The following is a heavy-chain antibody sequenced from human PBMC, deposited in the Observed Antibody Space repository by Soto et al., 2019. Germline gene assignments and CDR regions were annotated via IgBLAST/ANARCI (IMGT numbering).Heavy chain of an antibody. V-gene: IGHV3-30-3*01. CDR2: ISYDGSNK. CDR1: VFTFSSYA. D-gene: IGHD3-22*01. CDR3: AREEPIVVATFY. J-gene: IGHJ4*02. Sequence: QVQLVESGGGVVQPGRSLRLFCAASVFTFSSYAMHWVRQATGKGLEWVAVISYDGSNKYYADSVKGRFTISRDNSKNTLYLQINSLRAEDTAVYYCAREEPIVVATFYWGQGTLVTVSS.